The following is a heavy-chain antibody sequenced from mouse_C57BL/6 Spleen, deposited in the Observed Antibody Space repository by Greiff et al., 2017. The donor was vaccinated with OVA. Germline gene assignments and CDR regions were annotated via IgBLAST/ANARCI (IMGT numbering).Heavy chain of an antibody. J-gene: IGHJ4*01. Sequence: QVQLQQSGPGLVAPSQSLSITCTASGFSLTSYGVDWVRQPPGKGLEWLGVIWGGGSTNYNSAIMSILSISKDNSNSQVFLKMNTLQTDDTAMYSCAKHNYYGNYEGYAMDYWGQGTSVTVSS. CDR1: GFSLTSYG. V-gene: IGHV2-9*01. CDR3: AKHNYYGNYEGYAMDY. D-gene: IGHD2-1*01. CDR2: IWGGGST.